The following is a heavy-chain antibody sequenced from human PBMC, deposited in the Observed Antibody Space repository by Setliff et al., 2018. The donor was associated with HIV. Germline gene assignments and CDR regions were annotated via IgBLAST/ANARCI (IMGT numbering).Heavy chain of an antibody. Sequence: LSLTCTVSGGSISNYYWSWIRQPPGKGLEWVSTISGTSGTMYYADSVKGRFTISRDNAKNSLFLQMNSLTAEDTAVYYCARDPRASYLSYYYYHYLDVWGKGTTVTVSS. CDR1: GGSISNYY. V-gene: IGHV3-11*04. CDR2: ISGTSGTM. J-gene: IGHJ6*03. CDR3: ARDPRASYLSYYYYHYLDV. D-gene: IGHD3-16*02.